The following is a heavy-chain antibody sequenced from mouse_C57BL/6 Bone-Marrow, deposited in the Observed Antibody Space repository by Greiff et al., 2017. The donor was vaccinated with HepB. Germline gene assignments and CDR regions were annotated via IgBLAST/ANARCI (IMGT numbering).Heavy chain of an antibody. CDR2: ISDGGSYT. CDR3: ARDYGSPWAY. Sequence: EVHLVESGGGLVKPGGSLKLSCAASGFTFSSYAMSWVRQTPEKRLEWVATISDGGSYTYYPDNVKGRFTISRDNAKNNLYLQMSHLKSEDTAMYYCARDYGSPWAYWGQGTLVTVSA. J-gene: IGHJ3*01. V-gene: IGHV5-4*01. CDR1: GFTFSSYA. D-gene: IGHD1-1*01.